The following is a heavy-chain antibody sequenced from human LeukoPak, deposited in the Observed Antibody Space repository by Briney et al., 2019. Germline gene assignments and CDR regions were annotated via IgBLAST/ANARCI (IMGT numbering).Heavy chain of an antibody. CDR1: GGSISSYY. CDR3: ARDRISTTPTSSYYYYYMDV. D-gene: IGHD2-2*01. V-gene: IGHV4-59*01. Sequence: PSETLSLTCTASGGSISSYYWSWIRQPPGKGLEWIGYIYYSGSTNYNPSLKSRVTISVDTSKNQFSLKLSSVTAADTAVHYCARDRISTTPTSSYYYYYMDVWGKGTTVTISS. CDR2: IYYSGST. J-gene: IGHJ6*03.